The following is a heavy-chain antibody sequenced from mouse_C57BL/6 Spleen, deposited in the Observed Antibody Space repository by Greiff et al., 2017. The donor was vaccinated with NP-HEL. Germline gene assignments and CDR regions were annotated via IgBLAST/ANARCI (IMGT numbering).Heavy chain of an antibody. CDR3: ASVKDY. V-gene: IGHV1-50*01. Sequence: VKLQQPGAELVKPGASVKLSCKASGYTFTSYWMQWVKQRPGQGLEWIGEIDPSDSYTNYNQKFKGKATLTVDTSSSTAYMQLSSLTSEDSAVYYCASVKDYWGQGTTLTVSS. CDR1: GYTFTSYW. CDR2: IDPSDSYT. J-gene: IGHJ2*01.